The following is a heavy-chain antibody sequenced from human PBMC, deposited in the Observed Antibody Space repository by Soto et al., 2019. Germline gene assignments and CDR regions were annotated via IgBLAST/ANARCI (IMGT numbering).Heavy chain of an antibody. D-gene: IGHD3-3*01. CDR3: ARTAVYDFWARNYFDY. CDR1: GFSLSNARMG. J-gene: IGHJ4*02. V-gene: IGHV2-26*01. CDR2: IFSNDEK. Sequence: SGPTLVNPTETLTLTCTVSGFSLSNARMGVSWIRQPPGKALEWLAHIFSNDEKSYSTSLKSRLTISKDTSKSQVVLTMTNMDPVDTATYYCARTAVYDFWARNYFDYWGQGTLVTVSS.